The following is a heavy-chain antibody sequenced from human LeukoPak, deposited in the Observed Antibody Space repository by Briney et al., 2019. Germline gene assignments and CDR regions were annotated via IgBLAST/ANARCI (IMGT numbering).Heavy chain of an antibody. V-gene: IGHV4-4*07. CDR1: GGATSSYT. CDR2: IHSSGST. CDR3: SRELRYCSGGACINWFDP. D-gene: IGHD2-15*01. Sequence: PSETLSLTCTVSGGATSSYTWTWIRQPAGKGLEWIGRIHSSGSTNYNPSLKSRISISVDKSKNLVSLRLTSLTAADTAVYFCSRELRYCSGGACINWFDPWGQGTLVTVSS. J-gene: IGHJ5*02.